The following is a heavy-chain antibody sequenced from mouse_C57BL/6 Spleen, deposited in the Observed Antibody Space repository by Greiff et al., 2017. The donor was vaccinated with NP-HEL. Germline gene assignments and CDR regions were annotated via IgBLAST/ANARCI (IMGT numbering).Heavy chain of an antibody. CDR2: ISYDGSN. V-gene: IGHV3-6*01. Sequence: VQLQQSGPGLVKPSQSLSLTCSVTGYSITSGYYWNWIRQFPGNKLEWMGYISYDGSNNYNPSLKNRISITRDTSKNQFFLKLNSVTTEDTATYYCARDRAYDYEFAYWGQGTLVTVSA. CDR1: GYSITSGYY. CDR3: ARDRAYDYEFAY. D-gene: IGHD2-4*01. J-gene: IGHJ3*01.